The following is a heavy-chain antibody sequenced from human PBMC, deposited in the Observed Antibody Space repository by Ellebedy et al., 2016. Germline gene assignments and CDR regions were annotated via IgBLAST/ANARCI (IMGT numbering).Heavy chain of an antibody. CDR3: AKGQSIYSSGWDY. CDR2: ITPSGVDT. V-gene: IGHV3-23*01. D-gene: IGHD6-19*01. J-gene: IGHJ4*02. CDR1: GFIFRTYA. Sequence: GESLKISCAVSGFIFRTYAMTWVRQASGKGLEWVSGITPSGVDTYYADSVKGRFTISRDNSKNTLYLQMNSLRVDDTAVYYCAKGQSIYSSGWDYWGQGTLVTVSS.